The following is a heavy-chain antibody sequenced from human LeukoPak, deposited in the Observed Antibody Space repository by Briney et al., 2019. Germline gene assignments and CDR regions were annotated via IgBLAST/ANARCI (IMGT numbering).Heavy chain of an antibody. Sequence: SETLSLTCAVYGGSFSGYYWSWIRQPPGKGLEWIGYIYYTGSTNYNPSLKSRVIISLDTSKNQFSLKLSSVTAADTAVYYCARTLSRWDPFDYWGQGTLVTVSS. CDR2: IYYTGST. J-gene: IGHJ4*02. D-gene: IGHD1-26*01. CDR1: GGSFSGYY. V-gene: IGHV4-59*01. CDR3: ARTLSRWDPFDY.